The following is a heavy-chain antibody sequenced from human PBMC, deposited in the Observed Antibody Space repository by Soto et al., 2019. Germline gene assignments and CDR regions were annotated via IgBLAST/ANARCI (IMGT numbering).Heavy chain of an antibody. Sequence: GGSLRLSCAASGFTFSSYAMHWVRQAPGKGLEWVAVISYDGSNKYYADSVKGRFTISRDNSKNTLYLQMNSLRAEDTAVYYCARGRYLSHWFDPWGQGTLVTVSS. D-gene: IGHD3-9*01. V-gene: IGHV3-30-3*01. CDR2: ISYDGSNK. CDR1: GFTFSSYA. CDR3: ARGRYLSHWFDP. J-gene: IGHJ5*02.